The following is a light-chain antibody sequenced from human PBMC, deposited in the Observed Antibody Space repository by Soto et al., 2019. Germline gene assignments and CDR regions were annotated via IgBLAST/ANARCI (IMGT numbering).Light chain of an antibody. V-gene: IGLV4-69*01. Sequence: QSVLTQSPSASASLGASVKLTCTLSSGHSSYAIAWHQQQPEKGPRYLMKLTSDGSHYKGGGIPERFSGSSSGAERYLTISSLQSEDEADYYCQTWGTGIQVFGTGTKLTVL. J-gene: IGLJ1*01. CDR3: QTWGTGIQV. CDR1: SGHSSYA. CDR2: LTSDGSH.